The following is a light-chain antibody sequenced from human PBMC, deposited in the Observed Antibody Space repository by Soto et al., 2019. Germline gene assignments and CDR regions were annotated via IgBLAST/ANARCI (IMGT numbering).Light chain of an antibody. Sequence: DIQLTQSPSTLSGSVGDRVTITCGASQTVSSWLAWYQQKPGKAPRPLIYKASTIKSGVPSRFSGSGSGTEFTLTISSLQPDDFATYYCQHYNSYSEAFGQGTQLEIK. CDR2: KAS. V-gene: IGKV1-5*03. J-gene: IGKJ1*01. CDR3: QHYNSYSEA. CDR1: QTVSSW.